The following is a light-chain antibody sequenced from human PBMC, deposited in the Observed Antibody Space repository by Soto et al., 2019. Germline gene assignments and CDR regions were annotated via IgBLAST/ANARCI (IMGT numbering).Light chain of an antibody. CDR1: QSVGRN. CDR3: QQYNDNWPT. CDR2: GAS. V-gene: IGKV3-15*01. Sequence: EILMTQSPATLSVSPWERATLSCRASQSVGRNLAWYQQKPGQAPRLLIFGASNRATGIPARFSGSGSGTEFTLTISSLQSEDFAVYYCQQYNDNWPTFGQGTKVDI. J-gene: IGKJ1*01.